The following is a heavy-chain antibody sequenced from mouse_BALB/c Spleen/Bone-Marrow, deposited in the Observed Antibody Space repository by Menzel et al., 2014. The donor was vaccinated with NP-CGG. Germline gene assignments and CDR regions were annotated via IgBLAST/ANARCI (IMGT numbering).Heavy chain of an antibody. Sequence: EVKLVESGGGLGQPGGSLKLSCATSGFTFSDYYMYWVRQTPEKRLEWVAYISNGGGSTYYPDTVKGRFTISRDNAKNTLYLQMSRLKSEDTAMYYCASTYYGNPFAYWGQGTLVTVSA. J-gene: IGHJ3*01. D-gene: IGHD2-10*01. CDR1: GFTFSDYY. CDR2: ISNGGGST. V-gene: IGHV5-12*02. CDR3: ASTYYGNPFAY.